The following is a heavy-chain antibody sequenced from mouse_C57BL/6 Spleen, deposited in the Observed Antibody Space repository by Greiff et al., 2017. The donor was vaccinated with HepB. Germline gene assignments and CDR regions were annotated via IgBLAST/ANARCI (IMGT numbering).Heavy chain of an antibody. CDR2: IYPGDGDT. CDR3: ARFGYGSSQPRDY. D-gene: IGHD1-1*01. V-gene: IGHV1-80*01. CDR1: GYAFSSYW. Sequence: VQLQQSGAELVKPGASVKISCKASGYAFSSYWMNWVKQRPGKGLEWIGQIYPGDGDTNYNGKFKGKATLTADKSSSTAYMQLSSLTSEDSAVYFCARFGYGSSQPRDYWGQGTTLTVSS. J-gene: IGHJ2*01.